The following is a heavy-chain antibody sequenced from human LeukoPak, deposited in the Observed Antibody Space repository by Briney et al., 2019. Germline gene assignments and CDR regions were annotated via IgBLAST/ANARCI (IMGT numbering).Heavy chain of an antibody. CDR1: GGSISSGSYY. Sequence: PSETPSLTCTVSGGSISSGSYYWSWIRQPPGKGLEWIGSIYHSGSTYYNPSLKSRVTISVDTSKNQFSLKLSSVTAADTAVYYCARGRRYFDWSVHYFDYWGQGTLVTVSS. CDR2: IYHSGST. V-gene: IGHV4-39*07. J-gene: IGHJ4*02. D-gene: IGHD3-9*01. CDR3: ARGRRYFDWSVHYFDY.